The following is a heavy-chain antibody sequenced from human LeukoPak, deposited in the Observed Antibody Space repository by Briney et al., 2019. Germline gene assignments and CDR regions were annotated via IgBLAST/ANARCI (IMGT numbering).Heavy chain of an antibody. D-gene: IGHD6-13*01. CDR2: INHSGST. CDR3: ARAGSSSDMDY. CDR1: GGSFSGYY. V-gene: IGHV4-34*01. Sequence: SETLSLTCAVYGGSFSGYYWSWIRQPPGKGLEWIGEINHSGSTNYNPSLESRVTISVDTSKNQFSLKLSSVTAADTAVYYCARAGSSSDMDYWGQGTLVTVSS. J-gene: IGHJ4*02.